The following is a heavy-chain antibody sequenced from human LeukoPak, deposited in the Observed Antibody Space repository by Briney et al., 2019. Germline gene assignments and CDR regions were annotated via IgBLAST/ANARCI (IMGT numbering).Heavy chain of an antibody. V-gene: IGHV1-69*04. CDR1: GGTFSSYA. CDR2: IIPILGIA. Sequence: GASVKVSCKASGGTFSSYAISWVRQAPGQGLEWMGRIIPILGIANYAQKFQGRVTITADKSTSTAYMELSSLRSEDTAVYYCARVVTAAAPFDYWGQGTLVTVSS. CDR3: ARVVTAAAPFDY. D-gene: IGHD6-13*01. J-gene: IGHJ4*02.